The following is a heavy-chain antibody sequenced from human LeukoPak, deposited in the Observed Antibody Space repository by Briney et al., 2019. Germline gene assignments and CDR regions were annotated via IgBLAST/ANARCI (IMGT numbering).Heavy chain of an antibody. CDR2: IIPIFGTA. J-gene: IGHJ3*02. Sequence: SVKVSCKASGDTFSSYAISWVPQAPGQGLEWIGGIIPIFGTANYAQKFQGRVTITADESTSTAYMELSSLRSEDTGVYYCARRGATVTTDAFDIWGQGTMVTVSS. CDR3: ARRGATVTTDAFDI. D-gene: IGHD4-17*01. V-gene: IGHV1-69*01. CDR1: GDTFSSYA.